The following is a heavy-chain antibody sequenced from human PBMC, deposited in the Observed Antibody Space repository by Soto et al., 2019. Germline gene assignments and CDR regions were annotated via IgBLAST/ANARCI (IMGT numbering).Heavy chain of an antibody. CDR1: GFTFSSYS. J-gene: IGHJ3*02. CDR3: ARVLKGSVGAFVI. Sequence: PGGSLRLSCAASGFTFSSYSMNWVRQAPGKGLEWVSSISSSSSYIYYADSVKGRFTISRDNAKNSLYLQMNSLRAEDTAVYYCARVLKGSVGAFVIWGQGTMVTVSS. CDR2: ISSSSSYI. D-gene: IGHD1-26*01. V-gene: IGHV3-21*01.